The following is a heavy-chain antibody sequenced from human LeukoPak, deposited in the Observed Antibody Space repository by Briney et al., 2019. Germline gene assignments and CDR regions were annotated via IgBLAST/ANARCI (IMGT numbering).Heavy chain of an antibody. CDR3: VRHRTAGMGENWFDP. D-gene: IGHD3-16*01. CDR2: ISNEATNYAT. Sequence: GGSLRLSCAASGLSFTDSGFHWVRHASGQGLEWVARISNEATNYATAYAASVKGRFTIYRDNSKNTAYLQMNSLKTEDTAVYYCVRHRTAGMGENWFDPWGQGTLVTVSS. J-gene: IGHJ5*02. CDR1: GLSFTDSG. V-gene: IGHV3-73*01.